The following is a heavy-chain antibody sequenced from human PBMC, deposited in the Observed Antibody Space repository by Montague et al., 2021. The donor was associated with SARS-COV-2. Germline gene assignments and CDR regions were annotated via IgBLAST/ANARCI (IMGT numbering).Heavy chain of an antibody. Sequence: SETLSLTCTVSGGSISSSSYYWGWIRQPPGKGLEWIGSIYYSGSTYYNPSLKIRVTISVDTSKNQFSLKLSSVTAADTAVYYCARRVYDILHGYYTYWYFDLWGRGTLVTVSS. CDR1: GGSISSSSYY. CDR2: IYYSGST. J-gene: IGHJ2*01. D-gene: IGHD3-9*01. V-gene: IGHV4-39*01. CDR3: ARRVYDILHGYYTYWYFDL.